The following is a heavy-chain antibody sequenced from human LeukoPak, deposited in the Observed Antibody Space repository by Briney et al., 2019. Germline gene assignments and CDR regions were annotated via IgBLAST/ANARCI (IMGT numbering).Heavy chain of an antibody. D-gene: IGHD2-15*01. CDR1: GGSINNYY. CDR3: AREKGPAAFDY. Sequence: ASETLSLTCTVSGGSINNYYWNWIRPPAREGLEWIGRIYTSGSTNYNPSLKSRVTISVDTSKNQFSLKLSSVTAADTAVYYCAREKGPAAFDYWGQGTLVTVSS. V-gene: IGHV4-4*07. J-gene: IGHJ4*02. CDR2: IYTSGST.